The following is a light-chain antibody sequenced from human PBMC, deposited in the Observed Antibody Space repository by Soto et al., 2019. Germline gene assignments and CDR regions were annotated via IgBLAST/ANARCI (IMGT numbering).Light chain of an antibody. CDR3: QQYNNWPLT. V-gene: IGKV3-15*01. Sequence: ETVMTQSPATLSVSPGERATLSCRAGQSISNNLAWYQQNPGQAPRLLIYGATTRATGIPSRFSGSGSGTEFTLTISSLQSEDFAVYYWQQYNNWPLTFGGGTKVEIK. J-gene: IGKJ4*01. CDR2: GAT. CDR1: QSISNN.